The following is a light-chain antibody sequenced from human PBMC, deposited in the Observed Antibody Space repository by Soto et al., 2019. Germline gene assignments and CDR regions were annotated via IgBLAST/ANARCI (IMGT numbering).Light chain of an antibody. CDR1: QSVGKY. V-gene: IGKV3-11*01. CDR2: DAS. Sequence: IVMTQSPATLSLSPGERATLSCRASQSVGKYLVWYQQKPGQAPRLLIYDASNRATGIPARFSGSGSGTDFTLTISSLEPEDFAVYYCQQRGNRPPWTFGQGTKVDIK. CDR3: QQRGNRPPWT. J-gene: IGKJ1*01.